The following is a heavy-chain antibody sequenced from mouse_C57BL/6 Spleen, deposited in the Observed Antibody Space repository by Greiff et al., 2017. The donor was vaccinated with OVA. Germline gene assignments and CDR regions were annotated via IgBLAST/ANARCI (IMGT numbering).Heavy chain of an antibody. V-gene: IGHV2-5*01. CDR3: AKSDYGSSYRYFDV. J-gene: IGHJ1*03. D-gene: IGHD1-1*01. CDR1: GFSLTSYG. Sequence: VQLQESGPGLVQPSQSLSITCTVSGFSLTSYGVHWVRQSPGKGLEWLGVIWRGGSTDYNAAFMSRLSITKDNSKSQVFFKMNSLQADDTAIYYCAKSDYGSSYRYFDVWGTGTTVTVSS. CDR2: IWRGGST.